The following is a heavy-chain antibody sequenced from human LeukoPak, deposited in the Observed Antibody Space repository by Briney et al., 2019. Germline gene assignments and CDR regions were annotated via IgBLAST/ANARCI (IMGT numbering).Heavy chain of an antibody. Sequence: GSLRLSCAASGFTFSSYAMSWVRQAPGKGLEWVSAISGSGGSTYYADSVKGRFTISRDNSKNTLYLQMNSLRAEDTAVYYCATFGDIVVVPAAQRYFDYWGQGTLVTVSS. CDR3: ATFGDIVVVPAAQRYFDY. CDR1: GFTFSSYA. CDR2: ISGSGGST. J-gene: IGHJ4*02. D-gene: IGHD2-2*01. V-gene: IGHV3-23*01.